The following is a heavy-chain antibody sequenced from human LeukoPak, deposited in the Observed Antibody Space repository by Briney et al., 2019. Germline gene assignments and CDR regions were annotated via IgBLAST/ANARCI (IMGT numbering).Heavy chain of an antibody. Sequence: PGGSLSLPCAASGFTFSSYVWNWFRQPPGKGLEGVAVISYDGSNKYYADSVKGRFTISRDNSKNTLYLQMNSLRAEDTAVYYCAKESGSGSYYNSWGQGTLVTVSS. CDR1: GFTFSSYV. CDR3: AKESGSGSYYNS. CDR2: ISYDGSNK. D-gene: IGHD3-10*01. V-gene: IGHV3-30*18. J-gene: IGHJ4*02.